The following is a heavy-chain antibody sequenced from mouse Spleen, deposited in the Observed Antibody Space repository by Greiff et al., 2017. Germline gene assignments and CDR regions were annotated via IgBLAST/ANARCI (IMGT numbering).Heavy chain of an antibody. CDR3: ARLTTVVAPYFDY. V-gene: IGHV1-9*01. D-gene: IGHD1-1*01. CDR1: GYTFTGYW. J-gene: IGHJ2*01. CDR2: ILPGSGST. Sequence: VKVVESGAELMKPGASVKLSCKATGYTFTGYWIEWVKQRPGHGLEWIGEILPGSGSTNYNQKFKGKATLTVDTSSSTAYMQLSSLTSEDSAVYYCARLTTVVAPYFDYWGQGTTLTVSS.